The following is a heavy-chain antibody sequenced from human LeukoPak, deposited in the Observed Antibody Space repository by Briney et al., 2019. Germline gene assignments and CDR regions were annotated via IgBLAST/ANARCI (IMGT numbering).Heavy chain of an antibody. V-gene: IGHV4-34*01. CDR3: ARGKWLRSSFDY. Sequence: PSETLSLTCAVNGGSFSGYYWSWIRQPPGKGLEWIGEINHSGSTNYNPSLKSRVTISVDTSKNQFSLKLSSVTAADTAVYYCARGKWLRSSFDYWGQGTLVTVSS. J-gene: IGHJ4*02. CDR2: INHSGST. CDR1: GGSFSGYY. D-gene: IGHD5-12*01.